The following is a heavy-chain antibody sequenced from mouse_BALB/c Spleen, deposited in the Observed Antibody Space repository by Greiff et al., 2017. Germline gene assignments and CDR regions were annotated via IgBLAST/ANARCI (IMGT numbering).Heavy chain of an antibody. V-gene: IGHV1-31*01. J-gene: IGHJ4*01. D-gene: IGHD2-1*01. CDR1: GYSFTGYY. Sequence: EVKLVESGPELVKPGASVKISCKASGYSFTGYYMHWVKQSHVKSLEWIGRINPYNGATSYNQNFKDKASLTVDKSSSTAYMELHSLTSEDSAVYYCALWYFYAMDYWGQGTSVTVSS. CDR2: INPYNGAT. CDR3: ALWYFYAMDY.